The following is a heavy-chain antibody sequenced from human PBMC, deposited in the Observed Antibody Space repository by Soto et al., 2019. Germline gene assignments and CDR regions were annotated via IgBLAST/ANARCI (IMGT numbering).Heavy chain of an antibody. Sequence: ASVKVSCKGSGYDFTTYGITWVRQAPGQGLEWMAWISAHNGNTDYAQKFQGRVTMTRDTSTSTVYMELSSLRSEDTAVYYCARDGLRFLEWLADYYYYYGMDVWGQGTTVTVSS. V-gene: IGHV1-18*01. CDR2: ISAHNGNT. CDR3: ARDGLRFLEWLADYYYYYGMDV. J-gene: IGHJ6*02. CDR1: GYDFTTYG. D-gene: IGHD3-3*01.